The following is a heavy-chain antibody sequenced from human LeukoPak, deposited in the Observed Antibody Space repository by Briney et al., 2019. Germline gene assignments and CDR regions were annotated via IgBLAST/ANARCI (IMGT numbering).Heavy chain of an antibody. D-gene: IGHD3-10*01. J-gene: IGHJ4*02. CDR3: AKAGGSGSPSDY. Sequence: GGSLRLSCAASGFTFDDYAMHWVRQAPGKGLEWVSGISWNSGSIGYADSVKGRFTISRDNAKNSLYLQMNNLRAEDTALYYCAKAGGSGSPSDYWGQGTLVTVSS. CDR2: ISWNSGSI. CDR1: GFTFDDYA. V-gene: IGHV3-9*01.